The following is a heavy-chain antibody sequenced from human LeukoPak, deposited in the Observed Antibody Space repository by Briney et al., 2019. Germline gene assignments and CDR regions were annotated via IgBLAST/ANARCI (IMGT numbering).Heavy chain of an antibody. CDR3: AKAPAIYSSSWYPNFDY. CDR2: ISGSGGST. V-gene: IGHV3-23*01. J-gene: IGHJ4*02. CDR1: GFTFSSYA. Sequence: GGSLRLSCAASGFTFSSYAMSWVRQAPGKGLEWVSAISGSGGSTYYADSVKGRFTISRDNSKNTLYLQMNSLRAEDTAVYYCAKAPAIYSSSWYPNFDYWGQGTLVTVSS. D-gene: IGHD6-13*01.